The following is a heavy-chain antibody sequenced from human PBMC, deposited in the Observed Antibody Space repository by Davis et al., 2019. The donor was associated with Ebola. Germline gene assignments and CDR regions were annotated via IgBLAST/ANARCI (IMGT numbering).Heavy chain of an antibody. J-gene: IGHJ6*02. D-gene: IGHD1-26*01. CDR3: ARDGGIVGATVDYYYYYGMDV. Sequence: ASVKVSCKASGYTFTSYYMHWVRQAPGQGLEWMGIINPSGGSTSYAQKFQGRVTMTRDTSTSTVYMELSSLRSEDTAVYYCARDGGIVGATVDYYYYYGMDVWGQGTTVTVSS. V-gene: IGHV1-46*01. CDR2: INPSGGST. CDR1: GYTFTSYY.